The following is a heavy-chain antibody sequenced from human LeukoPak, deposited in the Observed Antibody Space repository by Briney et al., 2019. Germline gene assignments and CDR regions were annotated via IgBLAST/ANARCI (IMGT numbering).Heavy chain of an antibody. CDR3: ARDLPDEVPSFDL. D-gene: IGHD1-1*01. J-gene: IGHJ2*01. Sequence: NPGGSLRLSCAASGFTFSSYSMNWVRQAPGKGLEWDSSISSSRSYIYYVDSVKGRFTISRDNAKNSLYLQMNSLRAEDTAVYYCARDLPDEVPSFDLWGRGTLVTVSS. CDR2: ISSSRSYI. V-gene: IGHV3-21*01. CDR1: GFTFSSYS.